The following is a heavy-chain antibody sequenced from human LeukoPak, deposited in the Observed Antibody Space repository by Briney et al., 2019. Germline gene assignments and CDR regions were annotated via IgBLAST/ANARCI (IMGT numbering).Heavy chain of an antibody. D-gene: IGHD1-26*01. CDR3: ARRRDSGSLQHFDY. CDR1: GFTFGDYY. Sequence: PGGSLRLSCAASGFTFGDYYMSWIRQAPGKGLEWVSYISSSGSIIYYADSVKGRFTISRDNAKNSLYLQMNSLRAEDTAVYYCARRRDSGSLQHFDYWGQGTLVTVSS. J-gene: IGHJ4*02. V-gene: IGHV3-11*01. CDR2: ISSSGSII.